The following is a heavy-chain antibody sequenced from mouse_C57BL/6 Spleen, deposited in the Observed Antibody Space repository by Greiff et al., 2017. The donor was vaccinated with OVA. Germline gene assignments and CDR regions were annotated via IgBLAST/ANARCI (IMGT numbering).Heavy chain of an antibody. V-gene: IGHV6-6*01. CDR2: IRNKANNYAT. D-gene: IGHD2-5*01. CDR1: GFTFSDAW. CDR3: TRPYSNLYYAMDY. Sequence: DVHLVESGGGLVQPGGSMKLSCAASGFTFSDAWMDWVRQSPEKGLEWVAEIRNKANNYATYYAESVKGRFTISRDDSKSSVYLQMNSLRAEDTGIYYCTRPYSNLYYAMDYWGQGTSVTVSS. J-gene: IGHJ4*01.